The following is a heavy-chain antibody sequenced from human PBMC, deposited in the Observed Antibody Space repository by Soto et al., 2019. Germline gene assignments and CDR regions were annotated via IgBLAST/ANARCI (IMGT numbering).Heavy chain of an antibody. J-gene: IGHJ4*02. Sequence: VASVKVSCKASGYTFTSYAMHWVRQAPGQRLEWMGWINAGNGNTKYSQKFQGRVTITRDTSASTAYMELSSLRSEDTVVYYCAREVVGATGGYWGQGTLVTVSS. V-gene: IGHV1-3*01. CDR1: GYTFTSYA. CDR3: AREVVGATGGY. D-gene: IGHD1-26*01. CDR2: INAGNGNT.